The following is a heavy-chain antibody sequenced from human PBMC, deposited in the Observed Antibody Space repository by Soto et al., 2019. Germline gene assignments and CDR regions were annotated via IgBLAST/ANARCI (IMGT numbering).Heavy chain of an antibody. CDR1: GFTFSNYA. CDR3: AKDPGGVGWFDP. J-gene: IGHJ5*02. Sequence: EVPLLESGGGLVQPGGSLRLSCAASGFTFSNYAMSWVRQAPGKGLEWVSAISGSGDRTYYTDSVKGRFTISRDNSKNTLYLQMNSLRVEDTAVYYCAKDPGGVGWFDPWGQGTLVTVSS. V-gene: IGHV3-23*01. CDR2: ISGSGDRT. D-gene: IGHD3-16*01.